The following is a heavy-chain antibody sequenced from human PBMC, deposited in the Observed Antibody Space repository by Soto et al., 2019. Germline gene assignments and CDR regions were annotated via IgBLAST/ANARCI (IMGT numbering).Heavy chain of an antibody. Sequence: WGSLRLSCSASGFTFSSYAIHWVRQAPGKGLEWVAVISYDGSNKYYADSVKGRFTISRDNSKNTLYLQMNSLRAEDTAVYYCARDHRGVVGYCSGGSCPNYYGMDVWGQGTTVTVSS. D-gene: IGHD2-15*01. CDR2: ISYDGSNK. CDR1: GFTFSSYA. V-gene: IGHV3-30-3*01. CDR3: ARDHRGVVGYCSGGSCPNYYGMDV. J-gene: IGHJ6*02.